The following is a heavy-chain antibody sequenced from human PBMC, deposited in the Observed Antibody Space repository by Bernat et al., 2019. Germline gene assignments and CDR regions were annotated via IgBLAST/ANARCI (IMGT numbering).Heavy chain of an antibody. D-gene: IGHD2-15*01. J-gene: IGHJ4*02. V-gene: IGHV3-33*03. CDR2: IWNDGSKK. CDR1: GFSFSSYV. Sequence: QVQLVESGGGVVLPGRSLRLSCAASGFSFSSYVMHWVRQAPGKGLEYVAVIWNDGSKKYYADSVKGRFTISRDNSKNTLFLQMHSLGAEDTAVYYCAGRGWLVAAFLDFWGQGTLVTVSS. CDR3: AGRGWLVAAFLDF.